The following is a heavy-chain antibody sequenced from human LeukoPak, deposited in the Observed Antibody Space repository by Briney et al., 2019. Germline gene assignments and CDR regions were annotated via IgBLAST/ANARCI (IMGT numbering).Heavy chain of an antibody. CDR2: IKEDGSEK. CDR3: ARFYRPRRTYYYDSSGYLEDDFDI. J-gene: IGHJ3*02. Sequence: GGSLRLSCAASGFTYSSYWMSWVRQAPGKGLEWVANIKEDGSEKDYVDSVKGRFTISRDNAKNSLYLQMNSLRAEDTAVYYCARFYRPRRTYYYDSSGYLEDDFDIWGQGTMVPVSS. D-gene: IGHD3-22*01. V-gene: IGHV3-7*01. CDR1: GFTYSSYW.